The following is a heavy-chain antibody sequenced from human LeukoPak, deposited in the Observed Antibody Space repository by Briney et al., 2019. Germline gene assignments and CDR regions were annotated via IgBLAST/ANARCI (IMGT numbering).Heavy chain of an antibody. J-gene: IGHJ4*02. V-gene: IGHV4-39*07. CDR3: AREGSGYRGFDY. Sequence: PSETLSLTCTVSGGSISSSSYYWGWIRQPPGKGLEWIGSIYYSGSTYYNPSLKSRVTISVDTSKNQFSLKLSSVTAADTAVYYCAREGSGYRGFDYWGQGTLVTVSS. CDR1: GGSISSSSYY. D-gene: IGHD5-12*01. CDR2: IYYSGST.